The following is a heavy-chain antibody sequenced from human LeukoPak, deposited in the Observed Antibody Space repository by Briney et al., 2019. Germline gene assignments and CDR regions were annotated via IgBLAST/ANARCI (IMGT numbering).Heavy chain of an antibody. CDR2: ISPSGDRT. J-gene: IGHJ4*02. CDR3: AKAGNMVRGVIGY. Sequence: GGSLRLSCAASGFTFGSYAMSWVRQAPGKVLEWVSFISPSGDRTYNADSVEGRFTISRDNPRNTLYLQMNSLRAEDTAVYYCAKAGNMVRGVIGYWGQGTLVTVSS. D-gene: IGHD3-10*01. CDR1: GFTFGSYA. V-gene: IGHV3-23*01.